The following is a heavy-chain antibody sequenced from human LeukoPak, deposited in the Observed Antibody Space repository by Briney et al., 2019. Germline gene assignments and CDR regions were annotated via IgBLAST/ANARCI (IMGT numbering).Heavy chain of an antibody. CDR1: GGTFSSYA. V-gene: IGHV1-69*13. D-gene: IGHD3-16*01. Sequence: SVKVSCKASGGTFSSYAISWVRQAPGQGLEWMGGIIPIFGTANYAQKFQGRVTITADESTSTAYMELSSLRSEDTAVYYCARGTKITFLFWAGGDNPYYFDYWGQGTLVTVSS. J-gene: IGHJ4*02. CDR2: IIPIFGTA. CDR3: ARGTKITFLFWAGGDNPYYFDY.